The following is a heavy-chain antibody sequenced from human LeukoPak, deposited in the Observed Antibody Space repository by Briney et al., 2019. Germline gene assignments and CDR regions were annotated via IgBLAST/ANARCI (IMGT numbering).Heavy chain of an antibody. V-gene: IGHV4-59*08. D-gene: IGHD6-19*01. CDR2: IYYSGST. CDR3: ATSLSIAVAGDAFDI. Sequence: SETLSLTCTVSGGSISSYYWSWIRQPPGKGLEWIGYIYYSGSTNYNPSLKSRVTISVDTSKNQFSLKLSSVTAADTAVYYCATSLSIAVAGDAFDIWGQGTMVTVSS. J-gene: IGHJ3*02. CDR1: GGSISSYY.